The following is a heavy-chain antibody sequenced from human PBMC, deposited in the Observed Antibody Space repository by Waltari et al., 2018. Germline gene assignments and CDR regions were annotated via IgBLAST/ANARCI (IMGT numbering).Heavy chain of an antibody. D-gene: IGHD3-3*01. CDR2: INHSGST. CDR3: AIRRFPLSTIFGVVRDPYNWFDP. CDR1: GGSFSGYY. Sequence: QVQLQQWGAGLLKPSETLSLTCAVYGGSFSGYYWSWIRQPPGKGLEWIGEINHSGSTNYNPSLKSRVTISVDTSKNQFSLKLSSVTAADTAEYYCAIRRFPLSTIFGVVRDPYNWFDPWGQGTLVTVSS. J-gene: IGHJ5*02. V-gene: IGHV4-34*01.